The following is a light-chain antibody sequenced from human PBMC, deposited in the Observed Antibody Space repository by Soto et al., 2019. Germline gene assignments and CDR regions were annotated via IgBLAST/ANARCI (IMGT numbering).Light chain of an antibody. V-gene: IGLV6-57*04. J-gene: IGLJ2*01. CDR2: EDN. CDR1: SGSIASNY. Sequence: NFMLTQPHSVSESPGKTVTISCTRSSGSIASNYVQWYQQRPGSAPTTVIYEDNQRPSGVPDRFSGSIDSSSNSASLTISXXKTEDEADYYCQSYDSSTVVXGGGTKLTVL. CDR3: QSYDSSTVV.